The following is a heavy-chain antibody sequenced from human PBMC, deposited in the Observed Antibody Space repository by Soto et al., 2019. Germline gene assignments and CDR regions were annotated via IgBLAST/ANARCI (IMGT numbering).Heavy chain of an antibody. Sequence: QVQLVQSGAEVKKPGASVKVSCKASGYTFTSYDINWVRQATGQGLEWMGWMNPNSNNTGYAQKFQGRLTMTRNTCHNTRYMEVSSLSSEDKAVYYWARERGGGYFDYWGQGTLVTVYS. V-gene: IGHV1-8*01. CDR1: GYTFTSYD. D-gene: IGHD3-16*01. CDR3: ARERGGGYFDY. J-gene: IGHJ4*02. CDR2: MNPNSNNT.